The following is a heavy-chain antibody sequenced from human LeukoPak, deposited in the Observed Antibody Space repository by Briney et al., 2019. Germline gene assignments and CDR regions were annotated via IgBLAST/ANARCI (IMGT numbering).Heavy chain of an antibody. Sequence: SETLSLTCTVSGGSISSFYWTWIRQPAGKGPEWIGRIYSSGNTNYNPSLESRVTMSIDTSKHQFSLKLTSVTAADTAVYYCARERGILRGDAFDLWGQGTMVTVSS. CDR1: GGSISSFY. J-gene: IGHJ3*01. CDR2: IYSSGNT. CDR3: ARERGILRGDAFDL. V-gene: IGHV4-4*07. D-gene: IGHD1-26*01.